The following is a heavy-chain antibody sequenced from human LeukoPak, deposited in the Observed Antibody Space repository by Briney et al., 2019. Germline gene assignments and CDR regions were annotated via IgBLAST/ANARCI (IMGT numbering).Heavy chain of an antibody. CDR3: AKDMTGPDDS. V-gene: IGHV3-74*01. J-gene: IGHJ4*02. CDR1: GFPFSAYW. CDR2: INTDGTYT. D-gene: IGHD3-16*01. Sequence: GGSLRLSCEAYGFPFSAYWVHWVRQAPGKGLVWVSRINTDGTYTSYADSVKGRFTISRDNAQNTLFLQMTSLRVEDTAVYYCAKDMTGPDDSWGPGTLVTVSS.